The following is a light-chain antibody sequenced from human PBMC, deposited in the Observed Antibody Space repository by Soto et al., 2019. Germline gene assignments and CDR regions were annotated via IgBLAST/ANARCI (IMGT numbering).Light chain of an antibody. CDR2: AAS. J-gene: IGKJ2*01. CDR1: QGIGND. V-gene: IGKV1-6*01. CDR3: LQDYNYPYT. Sequence: AIQMTQSPSSLSASVGDRVTITCRASQGIGNDLGWYQQKPGNAPKLLIYAASSLHSGVPSRFSGSGSGTDFTLTISTLQPEDFATYYCLQDYNYPYTFGQGTKLEL.